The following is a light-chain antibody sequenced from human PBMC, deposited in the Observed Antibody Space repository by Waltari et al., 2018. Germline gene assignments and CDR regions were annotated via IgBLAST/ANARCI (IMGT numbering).Light chain of an antibody. Sequence: QSALTQPASVSGSPGQSITISCSGTSSHVGASNLISWYQQHPGKVPTLMSDEVNKRPSGVSNRFSGSKSDNTASLTISGLQAEDEADYYCCSYAGRSTLVFGGGTKLTVL. CDR3: CSYAGRSTLV. CDR2: EVN. CDR1: SSHVGASNL. V-gene: IGLV2-23*02. J-gene: IGLJ3*02.